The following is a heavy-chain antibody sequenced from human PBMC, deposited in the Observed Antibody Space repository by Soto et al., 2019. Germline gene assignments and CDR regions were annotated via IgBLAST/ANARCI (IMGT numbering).Heavy chain of an antibody. D-gene: IGHD2-2*01. CDR1: GFTFSSYG. V-gene: IGHV3-30*03. Sequence: QVQLVESGGGVVQPGRSLRLSCAASGFTFSSYGMHWVRQAPGKGLEWVAVISYDGSNKYYADSVKGRFTISRDNSKNTRYLQMNSLRAEDTAVYYCATIVVVPAARGDAFDIWGQGTMVTVSS. CDR2: ISYDGSNK. J-gene: IGHJ3*02. CDR3: ATIVVVPAARGDAFDI.